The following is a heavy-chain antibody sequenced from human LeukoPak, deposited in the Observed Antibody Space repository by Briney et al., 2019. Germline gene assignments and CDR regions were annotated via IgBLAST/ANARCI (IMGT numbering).Heavy chain of an antibody. CDR3: ARARRFAYYYYGMDV. CDR1: GFTFSDYY. V-gene: IGHV3-66*01. Sequence: GGSLRLSCAASGFTFSDYYMSWIRQAPGKGLEWVSVIYSGGSTYYADSVKGRFTISRDNSKNTLYLQMNSLRAEDTAVYYCARARRFAYYYYGMDVWGQGTTVTVSS. D-gene: IGHD3-16*01. CDR2: IYSGGST. J-gene: IGHJ6*02.